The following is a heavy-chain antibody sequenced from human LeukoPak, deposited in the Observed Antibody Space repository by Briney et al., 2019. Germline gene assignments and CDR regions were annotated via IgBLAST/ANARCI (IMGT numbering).Heavy chain of an antibody. V-gene: IGHV3-23*01. CDR3: AKGPSSYSSGWYGSPFDY. CDR2: ISGSGGST. D-gene: IGHD6-19*01. J-gene: IGHJ4*02. CDR1: GFTFSSYA. Sequence: GGSLRLSCAASGFTFSSYAMSWVRQAPGKGLEWVSAISGSGGSTYYADSVKGRFTISRDNSKNTLYLQMNSLRAEDTAVYYCAKGPSSYSSGWYGSPFDYWGQGTLVTVSS.